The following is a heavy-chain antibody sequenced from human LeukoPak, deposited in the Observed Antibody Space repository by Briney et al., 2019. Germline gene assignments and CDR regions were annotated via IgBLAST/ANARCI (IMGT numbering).Heavy chain of an antibody. D-gene: IGHD2-21*01. J-gene: IGHJ4*02. CDR1: GVSISSSSYY. CDR2: IYYGGNA. V-gene: IGHV4-31*03. Sequence: PSETLSLTCTVSGVSISSSSYYWSWIRQHPGKGLEWIGYIYYGGNAYYNPSLKSRVTISLDTSQNKFSLKLSSVTAADTAVYYCASGGALIATLAYWGQGTLVTVSS. CDR3: ASGGALIATLAY.